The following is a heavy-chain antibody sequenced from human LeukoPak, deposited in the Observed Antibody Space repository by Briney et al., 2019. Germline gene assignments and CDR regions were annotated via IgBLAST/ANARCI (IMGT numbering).Heavy chain of an antibody. J-gene: IGHJ4*02. CDR1: GFTFGDYW. V-gene: IGHV3-7*01. D-gene: IGHD6-19*01. Sequence: PGGSLRLSCAASGFTFGDYWMSWVRQAPGRGLEWVANIKQDGSEKYYVDSVKGRFTISRDNAENSLYLQMNSLRVDDTAVYYCARDVGWTGGFFDYWGQGSLLIVSS. CDR3: ARDVGWTGGFFDY. CDR2: IKQDGSEK.